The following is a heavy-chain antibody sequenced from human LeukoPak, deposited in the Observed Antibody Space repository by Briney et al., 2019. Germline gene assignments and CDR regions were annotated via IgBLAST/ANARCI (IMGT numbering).Heavy chain of an antibody. J-gene: IGHJ4*02. CDR1: GFTFSSYA. V-gene: IGHV3-23*01. CDR2: ISGSGGST. Sequence: GGSLRLSCAASGFTFSSYAMSWVRQAPGKGLEWVSAISGSGGSTYYADSVKGRFTISRDNSKNTLYLQMNSLRAEDMAVYYCAKGEYMTTVTPFGYWGQGTLVTVSS. CDR3: AKGEYMTTVTPFGY. D-gene: IGHD4-17*01.